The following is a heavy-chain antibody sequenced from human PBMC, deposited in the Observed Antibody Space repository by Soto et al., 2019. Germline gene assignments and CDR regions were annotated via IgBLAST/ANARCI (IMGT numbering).Heavy chain of an antibody. Sequence: PGGSLRLSCAASGFTFSSYSMNWVRQAPGKGLEWVSYISSSSSTIYYADSVKGRFTISRDNAKNSLYLQMNSLRVEDTAVYYCARTNGAYSNYFDYWGQGTLVTVSS. CDR1: GFTFSSYS. V-gene: IGHV3-48*01. CDR3: ARTNGAYSNYFDY. CDR2: ISSSSSTI. D-gene: IGHD2-8*01. J-gene: IGHJ4*02.